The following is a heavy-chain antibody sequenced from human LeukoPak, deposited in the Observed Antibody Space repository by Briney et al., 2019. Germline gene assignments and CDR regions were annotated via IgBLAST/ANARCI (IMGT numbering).Heavy chain of an antibody. CDR2: ISSGSSPL. Sequence: PGGSLRLSCAASGFTFSPYSMNWVRQAPGKGLEWVAYISSGSSPLYYADSVKGRFTISRDNAKNSLYLQMNSLRAEDTAVYYCARGEQGWYGSGSYYSDYWGQGTLVTVSS. V-gene: IGHV3-48*04. CDR3: ARGEQGWYGSGSYYSDY. J-gene: IGHJ4*02. CDR1: GFTFSPYS. D-gene: IGHD3-10*01.